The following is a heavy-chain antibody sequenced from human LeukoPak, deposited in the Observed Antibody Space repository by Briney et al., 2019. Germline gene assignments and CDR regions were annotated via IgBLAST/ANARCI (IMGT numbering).Heavy chain of an antibody. CDR2: IYYSGST. D-gene: IGHD1-26*01. J-gene: IGHJ2*01. CDR3: ARGCTYGSYHWYFDL. CDR1: GGSISSSSYY. V-gene: IGHV4-39*07. Sequence: SETLSLTCTVSGGSISSSSYYWGWIRQPPGKGLEWIGSIYYSGSTNYNPSLKSRVTISVDTSKNQFSLKLSSVTAADTAVYYCARGCTYGSYHWYFDLWGRGTLVTVSS.